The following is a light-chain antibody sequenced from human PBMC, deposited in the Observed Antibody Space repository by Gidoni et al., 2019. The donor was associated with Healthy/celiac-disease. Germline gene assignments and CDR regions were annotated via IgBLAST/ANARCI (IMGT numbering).Light chain of an antibody. CDR2: DAS. CDR3: QQRSNCMGG. V-gene: IGKV3D-11*02. J-gene: IGKJ4*01. Sequence: EIVLTQSPATLSLSPGERATLSCRASQSVSSYLAWYQQKPGQAPRLLIYDASNRATGIPARFSGSGPGTDFTLTISSLEPEDFAVYYCQQRSNCMGGFGGGTKVEIK. CDR1: QSVSSY.